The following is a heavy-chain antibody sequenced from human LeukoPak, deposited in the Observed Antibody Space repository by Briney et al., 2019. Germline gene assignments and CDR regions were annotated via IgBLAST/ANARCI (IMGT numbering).Heavy chain of an antibody. V-gene: IGHV3-43*02. D-gene: IGHD3-10*01. CDR3: ARERTYSGSGSTYPYYDY. J-gene: IGHJ4*02. Sequence: GGSLRLSCVASGFTFDDYVMHWVRQGPGRGLEWVSLISGDGGSTFYADSVKGRFTISRDNAKNALYLEMNSLRVGDTAVYYCARERTYSGSGSTYPYYDYWGQGTLVTVSS. CDR2: ISGDGGST. CDR1: GFTFDDYV.